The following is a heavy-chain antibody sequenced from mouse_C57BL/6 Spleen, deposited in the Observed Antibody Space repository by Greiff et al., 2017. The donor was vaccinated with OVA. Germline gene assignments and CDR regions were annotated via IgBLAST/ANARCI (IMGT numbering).Heavy chain of an antibody. J-gene: IGHJ1*03. Sequence: EVKLQESGPELVKPGASVKISCKASGYSFTGYYMNWVKQSPEKSLEWIGEINPSTGGTTYNQKFKAKATLTVDKSSSTAYMQLKSLTSEDSAVYYCARTTTVVADWYFDVWGTGTTVTVSS. CDR3: ARTTTVVADWYFDV. CDR1: GYSFTGYY. D-gene: IGHD1-1*01. V-gene: IGHV1-42*01. CDR2: INPSTGGT.